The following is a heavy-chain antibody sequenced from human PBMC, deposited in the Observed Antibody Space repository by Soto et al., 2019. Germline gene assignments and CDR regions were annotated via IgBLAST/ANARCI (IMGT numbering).Heavy chain of an antibody. CDR2: INTGRGNT. J-gene: IGHJ4*02. V-gene: IGHV1-3*04. Sequence: QVQLVQSGAEVKKPGASVKISCKTSGYTFTRYTIHWVRQAPGQRLEWMGWINTGRGNTKYSEKLQGRVTITADTSASTAYMELSSLTSAATALYYCSRDAYISGYYSDYWGQGTLVTVSS. D-gene: IGHD3-3*02. CDR3: SRDAYISGYYSDY. CDR1: GYTFTRYT.